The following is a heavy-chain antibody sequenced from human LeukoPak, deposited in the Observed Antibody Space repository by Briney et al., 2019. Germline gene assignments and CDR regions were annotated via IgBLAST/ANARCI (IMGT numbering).Heavy chain of an antibody. CDR3: ARHDVFHKFDP. CDR1: GGSISSSSYY. CDR2: IYYSGST. D-gene: IGHD2-21*01. V-gene: IGHV4-39*01. Sequence: SETLSLTCTVSGGSISSSSYYWGWIRQPPGKGLEWIGSIYYSGSTYYNPSLKSRVTISVDTSKNQFSLKLSSVTAADTAVYYCARHDVFHKFDPWGRGTLVTVSS. J-gene: IGHJ5*02.